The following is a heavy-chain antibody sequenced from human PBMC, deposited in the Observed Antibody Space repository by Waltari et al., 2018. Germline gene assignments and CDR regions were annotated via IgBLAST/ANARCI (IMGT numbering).Heavy chain of an antibody. V-gene: IGHV3-30*18. CDR2: ISYDGSDK. D-gene: IGHD2-2*01. J-gene: IGHJ4*02. CDR3: AEDLYCTSTSCQDF. Sequence: VRQAPGKGIEWVALISYDGSDKYYADSVKGRFTISRDISRNTLYLQMNSLRAEDTAVYYCAEDLYCTSTSCQDFWGQGTLVTVSS.